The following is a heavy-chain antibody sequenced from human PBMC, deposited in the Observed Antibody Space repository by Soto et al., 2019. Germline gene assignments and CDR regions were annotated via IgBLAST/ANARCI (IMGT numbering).Heavy chain of an antibody. D-gene: IGHD3-10*01. J-gene: IGHJ1*01. CDR1: GYTFTGYY. CDR2: INPNSGGT. Sequence: VASVKVSCKASGYTFTGYYMHWVRQAPGQGLEWMGWINPNSGGTNYAQKFQGRVTMTRDTSISTAYMELSRLRSDDTAVYYCAIPKTYYFGLGSPHTEYFQHWGQGTLVTVSS. CDR3: AIPKTYYFGLGSPHTEYFQH. V-gene: IGHV1-2*02.